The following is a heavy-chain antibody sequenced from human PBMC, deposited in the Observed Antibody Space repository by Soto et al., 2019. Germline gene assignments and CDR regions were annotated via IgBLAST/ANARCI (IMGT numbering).Heavy chain of an antibody. J-gene: IGHJ4*02. CDR1: GFTFSSYA. CDR2: ISGSGGST. Sequence: PGGSLRLSCAASGFTFSSYAMSWVRQAPGEGLEWVSAISGSGGSTYYADSVKGRFTISRDNSKNTLAVQMSSLRAEDTAVYYCARDGGNICSGGSCYFQAPDYWGQGTLVTVSS. V-gene: IGHV3-23*01. CDR3: ARDGGNICSGGSCYFQAPDY. D-gene: IGHD2-15*01.